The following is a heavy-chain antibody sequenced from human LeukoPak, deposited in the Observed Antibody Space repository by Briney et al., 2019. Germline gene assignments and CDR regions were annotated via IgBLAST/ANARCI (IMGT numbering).Heavy chain of an antibody. CDR2: IYYSGST. V-gene: IGHV4-59*11. CDR1: GGSISSHY. D-gene: IGHD3-22*01. J-gene: IGHJ3*02. Sequence: SETLSLTCTVSGGSISSHYWSWIRQPPGKGLEWIGYIYYSGSTNYNPSLKSRVTILVDTSKNQFSLKLSSVTAADTAVYYCARGEYYDSSGYYFDAFDIWGQGTMVTVSS. CDR3: ARGEYYDSSGYYFDAFDI.